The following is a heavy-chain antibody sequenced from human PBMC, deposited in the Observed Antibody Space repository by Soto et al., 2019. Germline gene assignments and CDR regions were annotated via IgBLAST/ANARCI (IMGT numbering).Heavy chain of an antibody. Sequence: ASVVSCKTSGYTFTNYDVTWVRQAPGRGLEWMGWITPYNGNTHYAPHLQGRITLATDTSTNTAYLDLTNLTSDDTAMYYCARVVPGAVPWFDSWGLGTPVTVSS. J-gene: IGHJ5*01. CDR3: ARVVPGAVPWFDS. D-gene: IGHD3-10*02. CDR1: GYTFTNYD. CDR2: ITPYNGNT. V-gene: IGHV1-18*04.